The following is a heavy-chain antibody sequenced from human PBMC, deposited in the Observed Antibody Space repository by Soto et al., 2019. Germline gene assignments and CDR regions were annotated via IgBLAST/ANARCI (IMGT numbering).Heavy chain of an antibody. J-gene: IGHJ4*02. Sequence: SETLSLTCTVSGGSVSSGSYYWSWIRQPPGKGLEWIGSIYYSGSTYYNPSLKSRVTISVDTSKNQFSLKLSSVTAADTAVYYCARHYYDTSAYYLSIDSWGQGTQVTVSS. CDR1: GGSVSSGSYY. CDR3: ARHYYDTSAYYLSIDS. CDR2: IYYSGST. D-gene: IGHD3-22*01. V-gene: IGHV4-39*01.